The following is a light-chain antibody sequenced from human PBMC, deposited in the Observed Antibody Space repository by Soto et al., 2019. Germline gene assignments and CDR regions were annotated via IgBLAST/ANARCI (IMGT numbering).Light chain of an antibody. J-gene: IGKJ4*01. CDR3: LQDNSSPLT. Sequence: AIQMTQSPSSLSASVGDTVTITCRASQGVGNDLGWYQQKPGKAPKLLIYHVSTLHSGVSSRFSGSGSGTYFTLTISSLQPEDFATYYCLQDNSSPLTFGGGTKVAIK. V-gene: IGKV1-6*01. CDR2: HVS. CDR1: QGVGND.